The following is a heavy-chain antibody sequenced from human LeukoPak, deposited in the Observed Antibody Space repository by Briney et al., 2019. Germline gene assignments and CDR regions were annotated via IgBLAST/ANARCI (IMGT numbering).Heavy chain of an antibody. V-gene: IGHV3-11*04. Sequence: GGSLRLSCAASGFTFSDYYMSWIRQAPGKGLEWVSYISSSGSTIYYADSVKGRFTISRDNAKNSLYLQMNSLRAEDTAVYYCARTGQAIYYYYYYMDVWGKGTTVTVSS. D-gene: IGHD1-1*01. CDR3: ARTGQAIYYYYYYMDV. CDR1: GFTFSDYY. CDR2: ISSSGSTI. J-gene: IGHJ6*03.